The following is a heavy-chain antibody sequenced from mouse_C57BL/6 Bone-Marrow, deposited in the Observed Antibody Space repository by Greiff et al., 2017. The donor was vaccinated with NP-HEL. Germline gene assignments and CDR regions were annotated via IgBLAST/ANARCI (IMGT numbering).Heavy chain of an antibody. CDR3: ARPPGIYYYGSSYDFDV. J-gene: IGHJ1*03. V-gene: IGHV1-80*01. Sequence: VQLQQSGAELVKPGASVKISCKASGYAFSSYWMNWVKQRPGKGLEWIGQIYPGDGDTNYNGKFKGKATLTADKSSSTAYMQLSSRTSEDSAVYFCARPPGIYYYGSSYDFDVWGTGTTVTVSS. CDR1: GYAFSSYW. CDR2: IYPGDGDT. D-gene: IGHD1-1*01.